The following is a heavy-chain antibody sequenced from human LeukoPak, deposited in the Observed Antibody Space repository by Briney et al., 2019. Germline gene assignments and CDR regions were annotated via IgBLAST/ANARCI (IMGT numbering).Heavy chain of an antibody. CDR1: GFTFSSYW. CDR2: IKQDGSEK. V-gene: IGHV3-7*01. J-gene: IGHJ4*02. D-gene: IGHD3-10*01. Sequence: PGGSLRLSCAASGFTFSSYWMSWVRQAPGKGLEGVANIKQDGSEKYYVDSVKGRFTISRDNAKNSLYLQMNSLRAEDTAVYYCAKTVWFGELFPFDYWGQGTLVTVSS. CDR3: AKTVWFGELFPFDY.